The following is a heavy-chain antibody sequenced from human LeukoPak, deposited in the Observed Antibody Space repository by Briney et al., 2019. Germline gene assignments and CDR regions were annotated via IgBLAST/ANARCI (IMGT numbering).Heavy chain of an antibody. CDR2: TSYGGGA. V-gene: IGHV4-31*03. J-gene: IGHJ4*02. CDR1: GASVSRGGYY. CDR3: ATAEWENFYFDS. Sequence: SETLSLTCTVSGASVSRGGYYWSWIRQHPGRGLEWIGFTSYGGGAYYNPSLMSRITMSVDPSQNQFSLKMRDVTAADTAVYFCATAEWENFYFDSWGQGALVAVTS. D-gene: IGHD1-26*01.